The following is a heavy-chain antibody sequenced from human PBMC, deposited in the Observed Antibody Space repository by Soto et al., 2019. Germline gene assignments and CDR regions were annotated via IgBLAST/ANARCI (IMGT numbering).Heavy chain of an antibody. V-gene: IGHV3-23*01. CDR3: AKVVVPATMWGQYGLDG. CDR2: ISGSGGDT. CDR1: GLTFGTYA. D-gene: IGHD2-2*01. Sequence: EVQMLESGGGLVQPGGSLRLSCAASGLTFGTYAMSWVRQAPGKGLVWVSAISGSGGDTYYADSARGRFTISRDNPKYALYLQMNSLRAEDTAVYFCAKVVVPATMWGQYGLDGWGHGTTVNVSS. J-gene: IGHJ6*02.